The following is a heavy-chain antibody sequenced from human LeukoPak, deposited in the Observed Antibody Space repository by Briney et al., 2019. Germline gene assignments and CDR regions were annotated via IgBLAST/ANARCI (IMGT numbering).Heavy chain of an antibody. CDR1: AFSFSTYS. D-gene: IGHD1-26*01. CDR2: ISSSSYI. V-gene: IGHV3-21*01. Sequence: GGSLRLSCAASAFSFSTYSMNWVRQAPGKGREWVSSISSSSYIYYADSVKGRFTVSRDNANNSLYLQMNSLRAEDTAVYYCAREGVGALTGGMDVWGQGTTVTVSS. CDR3: AREGVGALTGGMDV. J-gene: IGHJ6*02.